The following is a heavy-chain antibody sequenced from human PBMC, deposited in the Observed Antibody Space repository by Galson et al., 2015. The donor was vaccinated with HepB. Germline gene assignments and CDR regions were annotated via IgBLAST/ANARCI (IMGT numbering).Heavy chain of an antibody. Sequence: SVKVSCKASGYTFTSYGISWVRQAPGQGLEWMGWISAYNGNTNYAQKLQGRVTMTTDTSTSTAYMELRSLRSDDTAVYYCARVMSKGYGSGSRWFDPWGQGTLVTVSS. CDR2: ISAYNGNT. CDR3: ARVMSKGYGSGSRWFDP. D-gene: IGHD3-10*01. CDR1: GYTFTSYG. J-gene: IGHJ5*02. V-gene: IGHV1-18*01.